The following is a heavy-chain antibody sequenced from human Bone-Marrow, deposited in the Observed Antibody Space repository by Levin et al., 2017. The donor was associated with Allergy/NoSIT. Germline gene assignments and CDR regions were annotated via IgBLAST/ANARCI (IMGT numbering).Heavy chain of an antibody. Sequence: SVKVSCKASGGTFTSYAISWVRQAPGQGLEWMGIIPIFGTPNYAQKFQGRVTITADESTGTAHMEMSSLISEDTAIYYCAGGIPGYSYIFDPWGQGTLVTVSS. CDR3: AGGIPGYSYIFDP. CDR2: IIPIFGTP. D-gene: IGHD5-18*01. CDR1: GGTFTSYA. V-gene: IGHV1-69*13. J-gene: IGHJ5*02.